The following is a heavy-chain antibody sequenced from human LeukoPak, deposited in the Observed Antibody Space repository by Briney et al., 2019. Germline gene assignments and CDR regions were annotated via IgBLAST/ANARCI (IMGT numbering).Heavy chain of an antibody. CDR2: ISSSGSTI. D-gene: IGHD6-13*01. CDR1: GFTFSSYE. CDR3: AREQPDSSKYYYGMDV. J-gene: IGHJ6*02. V-gene: IGHV3-48*03. Sequence: PGGSLRLSCAASGFTFSSYEMNWVRQASGKGLEWVSYISSSGSTIYYADSVKGRFTISRDNAKNSLYLQMNSLRAEDTAVYYCAREQPDSSKYYYGMDVWGQGTTVTVSS.